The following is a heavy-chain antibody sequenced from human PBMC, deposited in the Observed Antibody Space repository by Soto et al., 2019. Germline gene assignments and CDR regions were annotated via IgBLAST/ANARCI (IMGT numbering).Heavy chain of an antibody. D-gene: IGHD6-19*01. CDR2: ISAYNGNT. J-gene: IGHJ4*02. CDR3: AREIKQYHSSGCYVVDY. V-gene: IGHV1-18*01. Sequence: ASVKVSCKASGYTFTSYGISWVRQAPGQGLEWMGWISAYNGNTNYAQKLQGRVTMTTDTSTSTAYMELRSLRSDDTAVYYCAREIKQYHSSGCYVVDYWGQGTLLTVS. CDR1: GYTFTSYG.